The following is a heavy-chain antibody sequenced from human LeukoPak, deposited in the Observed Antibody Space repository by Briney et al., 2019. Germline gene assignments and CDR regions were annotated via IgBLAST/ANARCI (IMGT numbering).Heavy chain of an antibody. J-gene: IGHJ6*02. CDR3: AKGDGYYYYGMDV. V-gene: IGHV3-30*18. Sequence: GGSLRLSCAASGFTFNSYAMSWVRQAPGQGLEWVAVISFDGKNKYFADSVRGRFIISRDNSKNTLYLQMNSLRVEDTAVYYCAKGDGYYYYGMDVWGQGTTVTVSS. CDR1: GFTFNSYA. CDR2: ISFDGKNK.